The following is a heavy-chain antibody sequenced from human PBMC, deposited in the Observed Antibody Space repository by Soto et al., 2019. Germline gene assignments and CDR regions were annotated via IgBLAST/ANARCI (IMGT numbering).Heavy chain of an antibody. CDR2: IYYSGST. J-gene: IGHJ6*03. V-gene: IGHV4-59*08. D-gene: IGHD3-3*01. Sequence: SETLSLTCTVSGGSISSYYWSWIRQPPGKGLEWIGYIYYSGSTNYNPSLKSRVTISVDTSKNQFSLKLSSVTAADTAVYYCARRITAFGVVILDYMDVWGKGTTVTVSS. CDR3: ARRITAFGVVILDYMDV. CDR1: GGSISSYY.